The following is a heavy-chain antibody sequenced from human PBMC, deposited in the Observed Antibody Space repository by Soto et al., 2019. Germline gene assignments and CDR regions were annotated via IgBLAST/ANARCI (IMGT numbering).Heavy chain of an antibody. D-gene: IGHD1-26*01. CDR1: GFTFSDHY. Sequence: EVQLVESGGGLAQPGGSLRLSCAASGFTFSDHYMDWVRQAPGKGLEWVARSRNRVNSHTTEYAASVKGRFTISRDESKSSLYLQMNSLKIEDTAVYYCTRGLLGGAPSYTFHGMDVWGQGTTVTVSS. CDR3: TRGLLGGAPSYTFHGMDV. CDR2: SRNRVNSHTT. J-gene: IGHJ6*01. V-gene: IGHV3-72*01.